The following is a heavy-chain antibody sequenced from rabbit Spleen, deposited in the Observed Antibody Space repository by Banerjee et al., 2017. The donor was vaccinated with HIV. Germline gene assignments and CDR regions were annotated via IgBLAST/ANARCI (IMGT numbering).Heavy chain of an antibody. CDR1: GFSFTASDF. CDR3: ARNNVGGYAGYGYFYFNL. D-gene: IGHD8-1*01. V-gene: IGHV1S45*01. CDR2: VYAGSSGNT. J-gene: IGHJ4*01. Sequence: QEQLVESGGGLVQPGASLTLTCTASGFSFTASDFIYWVRQAPGKGLEWIACVYAGSSGNTYYASWAKGRFAISKTSSTTVTLQMTDLTAADTATYFCARNNVGGYAGYGYFYFNLWAQGPSSPS.